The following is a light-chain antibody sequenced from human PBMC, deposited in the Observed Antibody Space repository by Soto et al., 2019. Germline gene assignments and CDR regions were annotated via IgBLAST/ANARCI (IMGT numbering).Light chain of an antibody. CDR3: QQSSNWPLT. V-gene: IGKV3-11*01. CDR1: QSVSSY. Sequence: ESVLTQSPATLSLSPGERATLSCRASQSVSSYLAWYQQKPGQAPRLLIYDASNRANGIPARFSGSGSGTDFTLTISSLEPEDFEVYYCQQSSNWPLTLGGGTKVDIK. J-gene: IGKJ3*01. CDR2: DAS.